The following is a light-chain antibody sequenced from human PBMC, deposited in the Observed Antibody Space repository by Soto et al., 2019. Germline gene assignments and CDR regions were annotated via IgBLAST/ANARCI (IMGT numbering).Light chain of an antibody. CDR1: SSDVGNYNL. V-gene: IGLV2-23*01. Sequence: QSALTQPASVSGSPGQSITISCTGTSSDVGNYNLVSWYQQHPGKAPKLMIYEGSKRPSGVSNRFSDSKSGNTASLTISILQAEDEADYYCCSYAGSSTYVFGTGTKVTVL. J-gene: IGLJ1*01. CDR2: EGS. CDR3: CSYAGSSTYV.